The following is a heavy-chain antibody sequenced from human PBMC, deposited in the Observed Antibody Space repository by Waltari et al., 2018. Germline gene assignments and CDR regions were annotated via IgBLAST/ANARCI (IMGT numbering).Heavy chain of an antibody. Sequence: QVQLQQWGAGLLKPSETLSLTCAVYGGSFSGYYWSWIRQPPGKGLEWIGEINHSGSTNYNPSLKSRVTISVDTSKNQFSLKLSSVTAADMAVYYCARVPIAARPGHFDYWGQGTLVTVSS. CDR1: GGSFSGYY. D-gene: IGHD6-6*01. V-gene: IGHV4-34*01. CDR2: INHSGST. J-gene: IGHJ4*02. CDR3: ARVPIAARPGHFDY.